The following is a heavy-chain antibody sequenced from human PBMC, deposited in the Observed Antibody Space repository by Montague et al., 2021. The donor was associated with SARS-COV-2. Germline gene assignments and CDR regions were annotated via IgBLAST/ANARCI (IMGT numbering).Heavy chain of an antibody. CDR1: GVSVNNYY. CDR3: VRDFYDTSDYFQGTFDV. V-gene: IGHV4-59*02. D-gene: IGHD3-22*01. Sequence: SETLSLTCSVSGVSVNNYYWAWIRQTPEKGLEWIGYIYYTGSTNYNPSLRNRITISIDTSGNQFSLKLRSVTPADTAVYYCVRDFYDTSDYFQGTFDVWGHGTVVSVSS. J-gene: IGHJ3*01. CDR2: IYYTGST.